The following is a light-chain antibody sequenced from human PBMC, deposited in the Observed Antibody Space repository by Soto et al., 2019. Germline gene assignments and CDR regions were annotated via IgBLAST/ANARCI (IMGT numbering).Light chain of an antibody. Sequence: IQLTQSPSSLSASAGDRVTITCRASQGISSYLAWYQQKPGKAPKLLISAASTLRSGVPSRFSGSGSGTDFTLTISSLQPEGFGADYCQQLNDYPITFGQGTRLEMK. J-gene: IGKJ5*01. V-gene: IGKV1-9*01. CDR2: AAS. CDR1: QGISSY. CDR3: QQLNDYPIT.